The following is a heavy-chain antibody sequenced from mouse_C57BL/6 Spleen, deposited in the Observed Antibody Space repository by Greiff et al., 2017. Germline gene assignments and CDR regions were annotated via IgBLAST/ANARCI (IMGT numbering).Heavy chain of an antibody. CDR3: AREYGSTLDFDV. Sequence: QVQLQQSGAELVKPGASVKISCKASGYAFSSYWMNWVKQRPGKGLEWIGQIYPGDGDTTYNGKFKGKATLTADKSSSTAYMQLSSLTSEDSAVYFCAREYGSTLDFDVLGTGTTVTVSS. CDR1: GYAFSSYW. D-gene: IGHD1-1*01. V-gene: IGHV1-80*01. J-gene: IGHJ1*03. CDR2: IYPGDGDT.